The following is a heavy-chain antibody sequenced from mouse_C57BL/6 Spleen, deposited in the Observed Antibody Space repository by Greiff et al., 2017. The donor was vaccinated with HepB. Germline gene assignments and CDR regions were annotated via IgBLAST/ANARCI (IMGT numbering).Heavy chain of an antibody. CDR3: ARETVVGFRYFDY. CDR2: ISYSGST. J-gene: IGHJ2*01. V-gene: IGHV3-1*01. Sequence: EVKVEESGPGMVKPSQSLSLTCTVTGYSITSGYDWHWIRHFPGNKLEWMGYISYSGSTNYNPSLKSRISISHDTSKNHFFLKLNSVTTEDTATYYCARETVVGFRYFDYWGQGTTLTVSS. D-gene: IGHD1-1*01. CDR1: GYSITSGYD.